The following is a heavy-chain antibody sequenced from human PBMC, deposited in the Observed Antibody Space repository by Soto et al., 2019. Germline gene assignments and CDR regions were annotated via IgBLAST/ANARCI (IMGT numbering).Heavy chain of an antibody. D-gene: IGHD2-21*02. CDR3: ARQGRTVVTQAYFDH. Sequence: PSETLSLTCIVSGETISSSSYYWGWIRQPPGKGLEWIGSIYYSGRSYYNPSFKSRVTISINTTKNQFSLKISPVTATDTAVYYCARQGRTVVTQAYFDHWGQGALVTVSS. CDR1: GETISSSSYY. CDR2: IYYSGRS. J-gene: IGHJ4*02. V-gene: IGHV4-39*01.